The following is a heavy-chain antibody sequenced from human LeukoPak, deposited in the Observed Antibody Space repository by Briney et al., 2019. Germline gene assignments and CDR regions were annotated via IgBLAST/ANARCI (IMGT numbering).Heavy chain of an antibody. V-gene: IGHV3-74*01. CDR1: GVTLSSYW. CDR2: INSDGSTP. Sequence: GGSLTLSCAASGVTLSSYWMHWVRRAPGKGLVSVSRINSDGSTPIYADSVKGRFTISRDNANNTLYLQMNSLRADDTAVYSCARDRGGYNDYWGQGTLVSVSS. CDR3: ARDRGGYNDY. J-gene: IGHJ4*02. D-gene: IGHD5-24*01.